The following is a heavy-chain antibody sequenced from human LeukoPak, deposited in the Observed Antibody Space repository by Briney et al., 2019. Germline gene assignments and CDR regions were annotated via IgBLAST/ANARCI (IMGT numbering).Heavy chain of an antibody. V-gene: IGHV3-15*01. Sequence: GGSLRLSCAASGFKFIDAWMSWVRQAPGKGLEWVGRIKSKGGGGTTDYTAPVEGRFTISRDDSKDMIYLQMNSLTTEDTAVYYCAKDASDTGYYFDYWGQGTLVTVSS. CDR3: AKDASDTGYYFDY. D-gene: IGHD1-14*01. CDR2: IKSKGGGGTT. J-gene: IGHJ4*02. CDR1: GFKFIDAW.